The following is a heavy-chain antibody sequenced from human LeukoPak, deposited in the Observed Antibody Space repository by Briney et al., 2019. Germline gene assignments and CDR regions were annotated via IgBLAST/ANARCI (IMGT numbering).Heavy chain of an antibody. CDR1: GGSISNYY. CDR3: ARLRGHYFPDY. Sequence: PSETLSLTCAVSGGSISNYYWTWIRQPPGKGLEWIAYIYYSGSTNYNPSLKSRVTLSVDTSKNPFSLKLSSVTAADTAVYYCARLRGHYFPDYWGQGTLVTVSS. J-gene: IGHJ4*02. D-gene: IGHD2/OR15-2a*01. CDR2: IYYSGST. V-gene: IGHV4-59*01.